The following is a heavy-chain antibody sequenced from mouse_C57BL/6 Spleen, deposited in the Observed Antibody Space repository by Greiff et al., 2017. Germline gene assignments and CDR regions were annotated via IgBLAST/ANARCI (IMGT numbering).Heavy chain of an antibody. CDR1: GFNIKDDY. J-gene: IGHJ2*01. CDR2: IDPENGDT. V-gene: IGHV14-4*01. CDR3: TTDSITREDY. D-gene: IGHD1-1*01. Sequence: EVQLQQSGAELVRPGASVKLSCTASGFNIKDDYMHWVKQRPEQGLEWIGWIDPENGDTEYASKFQGKATITADTSSNTAYLQLSSLTSEDTAVYYCTTDSITREDYWGKGTTLTVSS.